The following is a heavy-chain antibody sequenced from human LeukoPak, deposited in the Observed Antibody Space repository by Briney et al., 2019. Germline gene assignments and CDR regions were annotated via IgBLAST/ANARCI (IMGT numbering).Heavy chain of an antibody. CDR2: ISHDVKTT. CDR1: GFSFSDSV. Sequence: PGGSPRLSCVASGFSFSDSVIHWVRQAPGKGLEWVAVISHDVKTTYYADSAKGRFTISRDNSRNTVFLQMSSLRTEDAAVYYCARGWELLDIWGQGTMVTVSS. D-gene: IGHD1-26*01. J-gene: IGHJ3*02. V-gene: IGHV3-30*04. CDR3: ARGWELLDI.